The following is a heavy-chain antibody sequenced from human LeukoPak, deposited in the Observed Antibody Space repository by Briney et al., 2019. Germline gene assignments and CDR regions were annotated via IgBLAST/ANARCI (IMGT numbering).Heavy chain of an antibody. CDR3: ASISYGDYSFDY. Sequence: GASVKVSCKASGYTFTSYGISWVRQAPGQGLEWMGWISAYNGNTNYAQKLQGRVTMTTDTSTSTAYMELRSLRSDDAAVYYCASISYGDYSFDYWGQGTLVTVSS. V-gene: IGHV1-18*01. CDR1: GYTFTSYG. D-gene: IGHD4-17*01. J-gene: IGHJ4*02. CDR2: ISAYNGNT.